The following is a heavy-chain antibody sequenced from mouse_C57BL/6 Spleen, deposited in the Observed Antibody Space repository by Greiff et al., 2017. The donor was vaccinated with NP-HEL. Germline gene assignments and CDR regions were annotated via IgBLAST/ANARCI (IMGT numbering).Heavy chain of an antibody. CDR1: GFTFSSYA. CDR2: ISSGGDYI. CDR3: TRDRSNYEGGYYAMDY. Sequence: EVMLVESGEGLVKPGGSLKLSCAASGFTFSSYAMSWVRQTPEKRLEWVAYISSGGDYIYYADTVKGRFTISRDNARNTLYLQMSSLKSEDTAMYYCTRDRSNYEGGYYAMDYWGQGTSVTVSS. D-gene: IGHD2-5*01. V-gene: IGHV5-9-1*02. J-gene: IGHJ4*01.